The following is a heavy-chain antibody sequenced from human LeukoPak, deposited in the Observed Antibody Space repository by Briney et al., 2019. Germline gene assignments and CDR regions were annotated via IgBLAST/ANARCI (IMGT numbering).Heavy chain of an antibody. Sequence: KPSETLSLTCTVSGGSISSYYWSWIRQPPGKGLEWIGYIYYSGSTNYNPSLKSRVTISVDTSKNQFSLKLSSVTAADTAVYYCARGPNYDFWSGYYIQEYYFDYWGQGTLVTVSS. D-gene: IGHD3-3*01. CDR1: GGSISSYY. CDR2: IYYSGST. J-gene: IGHJ4*02. CDR3: ARGPNYDFWSGYYIQEYYFDY. V-gene: IGHV4-59*01.